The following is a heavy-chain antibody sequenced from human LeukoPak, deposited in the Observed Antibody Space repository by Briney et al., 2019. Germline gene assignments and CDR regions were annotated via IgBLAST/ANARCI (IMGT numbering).Heavy chain of an antibody. CDR2: ISYDGSNK. CDR3: ARGLRAVPAAGGTWWYFPYFDY. D-gene: IGHD2-2*01. CDR1: GFTFSSYA. Sequence: PGRSLRLSCAASGFTFSSYAMHWVRQAPGKGLEWVAVISYDGSNKYYADSVKGRFTISRDNSKNTLYLQMNSLRAEDTAVYYCARGLRAVPAAGGTWWYFPYFDYWGQGTLVTVSS. V-gene: IGHV3-30*01. J-gene: IGHJ4*02.